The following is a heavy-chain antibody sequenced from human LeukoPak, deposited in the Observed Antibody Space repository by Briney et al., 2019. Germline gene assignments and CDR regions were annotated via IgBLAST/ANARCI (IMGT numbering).Heavy chain of an antibody. CDR2: ISGSGGTT. CDR1: GFTFGTYA. CDR3: AKAYSTSWYHHAGS. V-gene: IGHV3-23*01. J-gene: IGHJ5*02. Sequence: VGSLRLSCAASGFTFGTYAMSWVRQAPEKGLEWVSAISGSGGTTKYADSVNGRFTISRDNSKNTLYLQMNSLSADDTAVYYCAKAYSTSWYHHAGSWGQGTLVTVSS. D-gene: IGHD6-13*01.